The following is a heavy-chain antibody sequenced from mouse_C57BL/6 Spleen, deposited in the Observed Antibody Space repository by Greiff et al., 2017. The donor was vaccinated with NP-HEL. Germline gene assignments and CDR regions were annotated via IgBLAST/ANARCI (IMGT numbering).Heavy chain of an antibody. V-gene: IGHV5-4*03. J-gene: IGHJ4*01. CDR3: ARGEGNFYAMDY. CDR1: GFTFSSYA. Sequence: EVKLVESGGGLVKPGGSLKLSCAASGFTFSSYAMSWVRQTPEKRLEWVATISDGGSYTYYPDNVKGRFTISRDNAKNNLYLQMSHLKSEDTAMYYCARGEGNFYAMDYWGQGTSVTVSS. D-gene: IGHD2-1*01. CDR2: ISDGGSYT.